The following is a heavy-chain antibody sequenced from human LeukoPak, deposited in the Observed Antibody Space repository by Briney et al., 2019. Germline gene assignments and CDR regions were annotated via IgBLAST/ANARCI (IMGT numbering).Heavy chain of an antibody. CDR1: GGSISSYY. J-gene: IGHJ5*02. D-gene: IGHD1-1*01. V-gene: IGHV4-59*08. CDR3: ATRPKYTASTGWFDP. Sequence: PSETLSLTCTVSGGSISSYYWSWIRQPPGKGLEWIGYIYYSGSTNYNPSLKSRVAISVDTSKNHFSLRLTSVTAADTAMYYCATRPKYTASTGWFDPWGRGTLVTVSS. CDR2: IYYSGST.